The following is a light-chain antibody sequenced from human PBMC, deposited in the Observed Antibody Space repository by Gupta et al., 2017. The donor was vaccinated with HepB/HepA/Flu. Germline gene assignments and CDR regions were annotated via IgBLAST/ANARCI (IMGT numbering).Light chain of an antibody. CDR2: CAS. CDR1: QSINTC. V-gene: IGKV1-5*03. J-gene: IGKJ1*01. Sequence: DVQMTQAPSTLSASVGDRVTITCRASQSINTCLAWYQHKPGKAPNLLTHCASTVQSGVPPRFSGSGASREFTLTIISLQPDAFATYFCQQYNSYPWTFGQGTKVEIK. CDR3: QQYNSYPWT.